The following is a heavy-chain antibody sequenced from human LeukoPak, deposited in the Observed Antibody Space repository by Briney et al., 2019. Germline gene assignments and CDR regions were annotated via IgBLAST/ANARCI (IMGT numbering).Heavy chain of an antibody. Sequence: GASVKVSCKASGGTFSSCAISWVRQAPGQGLEWMGRIIPIFGIANYAQKFQGRVTITADKSTSTAYMELSSLRSEDTAVYYCARGRFRTDSSDAFDIWGQGTMVTVSS. J-gene: IGHJ3*02. D-gene: IGHD3-22*01. CDR3: ARGRFRTDSSDAFDI. V-gene: IGHV1-69*04. CDR1: GGTFSSCA. CDR2: IIPIFGIA.